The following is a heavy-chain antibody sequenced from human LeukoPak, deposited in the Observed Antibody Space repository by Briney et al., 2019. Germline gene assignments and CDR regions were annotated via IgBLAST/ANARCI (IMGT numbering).Heavy chain of an antibody. J-gene: IGHJ4*02. CDR1: GYSFTSYW. CDR3: GRGRGKDDY. V-gene: IGHV5-10-1*01. D-gene: IGHD3-16*01. Sequence: PGESLKISCKGSGYSFTSYWISWVRQMPGKGLEWMGRIDPSDSYTNYSPSFQGHVTISADKSISTAYLQWSSLKASDTVMYFCGRGRGKDDYWGQGTLVTVSS. CDR2: IDPSDSYT.